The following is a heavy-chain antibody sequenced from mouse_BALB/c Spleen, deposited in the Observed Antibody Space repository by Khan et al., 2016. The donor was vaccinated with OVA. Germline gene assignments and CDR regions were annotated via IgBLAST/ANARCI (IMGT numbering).Heavy chain of an antibody. Sequence: QIQLVQSGPELKKPGETVKISCKASGYTFTNYGMNWVKQAPGKGLKWMGWLNTNTGEPTYAEEFKGRFAFSLETSASTAYLQINNIKNEDPATYVCAIRSIYYGYFDVWGAGTTVTVSS. D-gene: IGHD2-1*01. CDR2: LNTNTGEP. CDR1: GYTFTNYG. J-gene: IGHJ1*01. V-gene: IGHV9-3*02. CDR3: AIRSIYYGYFDV.